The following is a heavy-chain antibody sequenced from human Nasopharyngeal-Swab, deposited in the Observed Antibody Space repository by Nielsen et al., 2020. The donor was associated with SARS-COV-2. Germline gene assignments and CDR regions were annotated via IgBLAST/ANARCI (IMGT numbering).Heavy chain of an antibody. V-gene: IGHV3-21*01. J-gene: IGHJ4*02. D-gene: IGHD1-20*01. CDR2: ITSSSSYI. Sequence: WIRQPPGKGLEWVSFITSSSSYIYYADSVKGRFTISRDNAKNSLCLQMNSLRADDTAVYYCARDLFRYKWNGDGTGNFDYWGQGTLVTVSS. CDR3: ARDLFRYKWNGDGTGNFDY.